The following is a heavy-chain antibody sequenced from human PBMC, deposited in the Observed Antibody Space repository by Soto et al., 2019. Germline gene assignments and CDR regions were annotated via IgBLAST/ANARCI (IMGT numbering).Heavy chain of an antibody. CDR1: GFTFSSYA. CDR3: AKRRPYCSGGSCSPFDAFDI. CDR2: ISGSGGST. Sequence: EVQLLESGGGLVQPGGSLRLSCAASGFTFSSYAMSWVRQAPGKGLEWVSAISGSGGSTYYADSVKGRFTISRDNSKNTLYLQMNSLRAEDTAVYYCAKRRPYCSGGSCSPFDAFDIWGQGTMVTVSS. V-gene: IGHV3-23*01. D-gene: IGHD2-15*01. J-gene: IGHJ3*02.